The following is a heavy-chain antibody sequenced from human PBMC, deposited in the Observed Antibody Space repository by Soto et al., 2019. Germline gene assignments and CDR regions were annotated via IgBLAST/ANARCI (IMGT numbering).Heavy chain of an antibody. D-gene: IGHD2-15*01. CDR3: ARGIATGQLDP. CDR1: GYTFTRYT. CDR2: INPDNGNT. J-gene: IGHJ5*02. Sequence: ASVKVSCKASGYTFTRYTMNWVRQAPGQRLEWMGWINPDNGNTKSSQKNKERVIITRDTYTSTAYMDLSSLRSEDTAVYYCARGIATGQLDPWGQGTLVTVSS. V-gene: IGHV1-3*01.